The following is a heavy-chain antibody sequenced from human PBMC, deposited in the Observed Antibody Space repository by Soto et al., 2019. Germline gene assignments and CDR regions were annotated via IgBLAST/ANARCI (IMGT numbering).Heavy chain of an antibody. CDR3: ARDNYYDSSGHY. CDR2: IKEDGGEK. D-gene: IGHD3-22*01. J-gene: IGHJ4*02. V-gene: IGHV3-7*01. CDR1: VFTFSNYW. Sequence: WWSLRLSCSASVFTFSNYWMSWFRQAPGKGLEWVANIKEDGGEKFYVDSVRGRFTISRDNAKNSVYLQMNSLRAEDTAVYYCARDNYYDSSGHYWGQGTLVTVSS.